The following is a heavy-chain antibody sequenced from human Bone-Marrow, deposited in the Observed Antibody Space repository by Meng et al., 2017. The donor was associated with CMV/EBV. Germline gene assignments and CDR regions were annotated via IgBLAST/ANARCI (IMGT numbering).Heavy chain of an antibody. CDR1: GYTFTSYY. Sequence: ASEKVSCRASGYTFTSYYMHWVRQAPGQGLEWMGIINPSGGSTSYAQKFQGRVTMTRDTATSTVYMALSSLRSEDTAVYYCARSFWAVADEPGYWGQGTLVTVSS. CDR3: ARSFWAVADEPGY. V-gene: IGHV1-46*01. J-gene: IGHJ4*02. D-gene: IGHD6-19*01. CDR2: INPSGGST.